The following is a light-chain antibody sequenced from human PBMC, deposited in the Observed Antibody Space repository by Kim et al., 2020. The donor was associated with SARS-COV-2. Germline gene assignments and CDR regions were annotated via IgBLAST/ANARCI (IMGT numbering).Light chain of an antibody. Sequence: PGERATLSCRASQSVSNNYLAWYQQRPGQAPRLLIYGASFRATCIPDTFSGSGSGTDFTLTISRLEPEDFAVYYCQQYGSSRLTFGGGTKVDIK. V-gene: IGKV3-20*01. J-gene: IGKJ4*01. CDR2: GAS. CDR1: QSVSNNY. CDR3: QQYGSSRLT.